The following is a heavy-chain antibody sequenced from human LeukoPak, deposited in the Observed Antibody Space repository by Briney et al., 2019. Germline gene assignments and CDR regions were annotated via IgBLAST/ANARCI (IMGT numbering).Heavy chain of an antibody. CDR1: GFTFSSYS. Sequence: PGGSLRLSCAASGFTFSSYSMNWVRQAPGKGLEGVSSISSSSSYIYYADSVKGRFTIYRDKAKNSLYLQMNSLRAEDTAVYYCAREVREYQLLGSIDYWGQGTLVTVSS. CDR2: ISSSSSYI. J-gene: IGHJ4*02. D-gene: IGHD2-2*01. CDR3: AREVREYQLLGSIDY. V-gene: IGHV3-21*01.